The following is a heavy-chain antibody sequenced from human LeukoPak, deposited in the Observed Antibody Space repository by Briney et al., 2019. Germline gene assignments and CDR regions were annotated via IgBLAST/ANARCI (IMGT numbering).Heavy chain of an antibody. CDR2: IYYSGST. V-gene: IGHV4-39*01. CDR3: ARSVDTAMVTWYYYYYYMDV. CDR1: GGSISSSSYY. J-gene: IGHJ6*03. Sequence: SETLSLTCTVSGGSISSSSYYWGWIRQPPGKGLEWIGSIYYSGSTYYNPSLKSRVTISVDTSKNQFSLKLSSVTAADTAVYYCARSVDTAMVTWYYYYYYMDVWGKGTTVTISS. D-gene: IGHD5-18*01.